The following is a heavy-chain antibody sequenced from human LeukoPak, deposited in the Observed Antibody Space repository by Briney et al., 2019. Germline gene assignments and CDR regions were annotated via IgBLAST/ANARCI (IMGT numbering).Heavy chain of an antibody. V-gene: IGHV4-34*01. CDR2: INHSGST. J-gene: IGHJ5*02. CDR3: AVKTGTTLNWFDP. D-gene: IGHD1-7*01. Sequence: PSETLSLTXAVYGGSFSGYYWSWIRQPPGKGLEWIGEINHSGSTNYNPSLKSRVTISVDTSKNQFSLKLSSVTAADTAVYYCAVKTGTTLNWFDPWGQGTLVTVSS. CDR1: GGSFSGYY.